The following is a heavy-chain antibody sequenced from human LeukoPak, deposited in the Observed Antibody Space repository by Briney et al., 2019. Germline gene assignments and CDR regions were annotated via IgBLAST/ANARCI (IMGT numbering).Heavy chain of an antibody. D-gene: IGHD2-15*01. V-gene: IGHV1-69*13. J-gene: IGHJ5*02. CDR2: IIPIFGTA. Sequence: SVKVSCKTSGYTFTGYYMHWVRQAPGQGLEWMGGIIPIFGTANYAQKFQGRVTITADESTSTAYMELSSLRSEDTAVYYCARAPGGIYNWFDPWGQGTLVTVSS. CDR1: GYTFTGYY. CDR3: ARAPGGIYNWFDP.